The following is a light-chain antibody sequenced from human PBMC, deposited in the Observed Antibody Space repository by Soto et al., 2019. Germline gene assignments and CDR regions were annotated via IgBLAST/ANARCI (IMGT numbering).Light chain of an antibody. CDR2: DAS. J-gene: IGKJ4*01. CDR3: QQRVNWPPT. CDR1: QSISDY. V-gene: IGKV3-11*01. Sequence: EIVLTQSPATLSLSPGERATLSCRAGQSISDYLAWYQQRPGQAPRLLIFDASNRATGVPDRFSGGGSGTDFTLIISSLEPEDFAVYHCQQRVNWPPTFGGGTKVEI.